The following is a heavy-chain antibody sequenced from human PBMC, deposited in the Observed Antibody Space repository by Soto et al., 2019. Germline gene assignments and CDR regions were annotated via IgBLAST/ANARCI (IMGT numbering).Heavy chain of an antibody. J-gene: IGHJ6*02. CDR1: GGTFSNYA. CDR3: ARVEAVAGLYNYHGLDV. Sequence: QVQLVQSGAEVKKPGSSVKVSCKVSGGTFSNYAIDWVRLAPGHGLDGMGGIVPTFGTPYNTQRFQGRATIIADDSTTTAYLEMSSLRSEDTAIYYCARVEAVAGLYNYHGLDVWGQGTAVTVSS. CDR2: IVPTFGTP. D-gene: IGHD6-19*01. V-gene: IGHV1-69*12.